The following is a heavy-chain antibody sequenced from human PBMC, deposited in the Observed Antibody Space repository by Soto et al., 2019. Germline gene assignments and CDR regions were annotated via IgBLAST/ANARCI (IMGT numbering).Heavy chain of an antibody. D-gene: IGHD6-6*01. CDR1: GGSISSYY. Sequence: SETLSLTCTVSGGSISSYYWSWIRQPPGKGQEWIGYIYYSGSTNYNPSLKSRVTISVDTSKNQFSLKLSSVNAADTAVYFCAIFTYSSSSRGATGWFDPWGQGTLVTVSS. J-gene: IGHJ5*02. CDR3: AIFTYSSSSRGATGWFDP. V-gene: IGHV4-59*01. CDR2: IYYSGST.